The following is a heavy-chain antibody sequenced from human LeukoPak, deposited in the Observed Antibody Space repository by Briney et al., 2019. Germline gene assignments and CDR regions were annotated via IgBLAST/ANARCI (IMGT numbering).Heavy chain of an antibody. V-gene: IGHV3-21*01. CDR2: ISSSSSYI. CDR3: ARDPEQWLVRYFQH. CDR1: GFTFSSYS. D-gene: IGHD6-19*01. J-gene: IGHJ1*01. Sequence: GGSLRLSCAASGFTFSSYSMNWVRQAPGKGLEWVSSISSSSSYIYYADSVKGRFTISRDNAKNSLYLQMNSLRAEDTAVYYCARDPEQWLVRYFQHWGQGTLVTVSS.